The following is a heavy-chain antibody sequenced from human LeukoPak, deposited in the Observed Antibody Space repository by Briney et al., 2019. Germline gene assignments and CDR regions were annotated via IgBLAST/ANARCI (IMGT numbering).Heavy chain of an antibody. V-gene: IGHV1-46*01. D-gene: IGHD1-26*01. J-gene: IGHJ3*02. CDR2: INPSGGST. CDR3: ARDLRLSDIVGATNAEAFDT. CDR1: GYTFTSYY. Sequence: ASVKVSCKASGYTFTSYYMHWVRQAPGQGLEWMGIINPSGGSTSYAQKFQGRVTMTRDTSTSTVYMELSSLRSEDTAVYYCARDLRLSDIVGATNAEAFDTWGQGTMVTVSS.